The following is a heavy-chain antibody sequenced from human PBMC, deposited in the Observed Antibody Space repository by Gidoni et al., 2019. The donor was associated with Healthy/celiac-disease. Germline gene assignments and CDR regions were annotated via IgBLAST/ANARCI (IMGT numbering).Heavy chain of an antibody. CDR3: ATLLLWFGESDY. D-gene: IGHD3-10*01. CDR2: IYYSGST. Sequence: QLQLQESGPGLVKPSETLSLTCTVSGGSISSSSDSWGWTRQPPGKGLEGIGSIYYSGSTYYNPSLKSRVTISGDTSKNQFSLKLSSVTAADTAVYYCATLLLWFGESDYWGQGTLVTVSS. V-gene: IGHV4-39*01. J-gene: IGHJ4*02. CDR1: GGSISSSSDS.